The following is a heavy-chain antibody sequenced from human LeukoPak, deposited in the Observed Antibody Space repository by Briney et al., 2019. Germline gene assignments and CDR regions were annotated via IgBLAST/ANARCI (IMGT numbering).Heavy chain of an antibody. CDR1: RLTFSSFA. D-gene: IGHD3-16*01. CDR2: ISGGGYTT. J-gene: IGHJ4*02. V-gene: IGHV3-23*01. Sequence: AGGSLRLSCAASRLTFSSFAMSWVRQAPGKGLEWVSAISGGGYTTYYAGSVKGRFTISRDNSKNTLYLQMNSLRAEDTAVYYCAKDLGPSHTNYFDYWGQGTLVTVSS. CDR3: AKDLGPSHTNYFDY.